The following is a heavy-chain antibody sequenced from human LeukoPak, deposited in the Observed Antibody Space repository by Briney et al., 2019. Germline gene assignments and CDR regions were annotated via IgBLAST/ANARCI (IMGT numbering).Heavy chain of an antibody. Sequence: SETLSLTCTVSGGSISSSSYYWGWIRQPPGKGLEWIGSIYYSGSTYYNPSLKSRVTISVDTSKNQFSLKLSSVTAADTAVYHCARRVVDSNSVLFDYWGQGTLVTVSS. V-gene: IGHV4-39*01. CDR3: ARRVVDSNSVLFDY. J-gene: IGHJ4*02. D-gene: IGHD4-11*01. CDR2: IYYSGST. CDR1: GGSISSSSYY.